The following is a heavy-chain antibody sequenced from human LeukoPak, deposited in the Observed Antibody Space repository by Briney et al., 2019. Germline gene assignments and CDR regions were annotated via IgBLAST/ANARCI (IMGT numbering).Heavy chain of an antibody. CDR1: VGSISSSTSY. V-gene: IGHV4-39*01. D-gene: IGHD2-15*01. Sequence: SETLSLTCTASVGSISSSTSYWGWIRLPLGKGLEWIRTVYHSGSTFYAPSLAIRVTISVDTSNNQFSLKLSSVTAADTAVYYCGRSIGYCTGGSCSYGMDVWGQGTTVTVSS. J-gene: IGHJ6*02. CDR3: GRSIGYCTGGSCSYGMDV. CDR2: VYHSGST.